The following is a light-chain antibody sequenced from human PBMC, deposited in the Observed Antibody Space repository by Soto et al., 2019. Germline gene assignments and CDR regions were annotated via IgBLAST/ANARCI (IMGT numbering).Light chain of an antibody. CDR2: NXS. V-gene: IGKV3D-20*02. J-gene: IGKJ4*01. CDR1: QLVINIY. Sequence: EFGLAQSPCTLSPAPGERATLYSXASQLVINIYLSWYQQKPGXAPKXXXDNXSSRATGSPDRLSGGGSGTDFILPISRLDPEYFEVYYWQQFSIDTRTFGGGTKVDIK. CDR3: QQFSIDTRT.